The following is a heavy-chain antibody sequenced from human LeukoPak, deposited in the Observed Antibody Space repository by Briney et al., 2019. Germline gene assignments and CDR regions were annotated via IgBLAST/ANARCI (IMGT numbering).Heavy chain of an antibody. J-gene: IGHJ6*03. CDR2: ISSSSSYI. CDR3: ARGRGTNAYYMDV. D-gene: IGHD2-8*01. V-gene: IGHV3-21*01. Sequence: GGSLRLSCAASGFTFDDYGMSWVRQAPGKGLEWVSSISSSSSYIYYADSVKGRFTISRDNTKNSLYLQMNSLRAEDTAVYYCARGRGTNAYYMDVWGKGTTVTVSS. CDR1: GFTFDDYG.